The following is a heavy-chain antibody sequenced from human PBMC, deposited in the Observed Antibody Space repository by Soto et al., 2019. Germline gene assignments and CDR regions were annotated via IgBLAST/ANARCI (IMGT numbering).Heavy chain of an antibody. CDR2: IIPIFGTA. V-gene: IGHV1-69*01. CDR3: ARDRNREIVAAGILDYYYYGMDV. D-gene: IGHD6-13*01. CDR1: GGTFSSYA. J-gene: IGHJ6*02. Sequence: QVQLVQSGAEVKKPGSSVKVSCKASGGTFSSYAISWVRQAPGQGLEWMGGIIPIFGTANYAQKFQGRVTITADESTSTAYMELSSLRSEDTAVYYCARDRNREIVAAGILDYYYYGMDVWGQGTTVTVSS.